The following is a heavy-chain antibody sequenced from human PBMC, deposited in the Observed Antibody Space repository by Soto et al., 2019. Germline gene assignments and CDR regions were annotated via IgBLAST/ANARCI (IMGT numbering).Heavy chain of an antibody. Sequence: QVQLVQSGAEVKKPGSSVKVSCKASGGTFSSYAISWVRQAPGQGLEWMGGIIPIFGTAYYAQKFQGRVTITADESTSTAYMELSSLRSEDTAVYYCASRPITMVRGVIIRAYYGMDVWGQGTTVTVSS. CDR3: ASRPITMVRGVIIRAYYGMDV. D-gene: IGHD3-10*01. CDR1: GGTFSSYA. J-gene: IGHJ6*02. V-gene: IGHV1-69*01. CDR2: IIPIFGTA.